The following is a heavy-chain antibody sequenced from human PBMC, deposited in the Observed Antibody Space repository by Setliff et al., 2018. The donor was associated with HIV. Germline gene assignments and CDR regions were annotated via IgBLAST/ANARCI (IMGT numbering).Heavy chain of an antibody. J-gene: IGHJ3*02. V-gene: IGHV3-9*01. D-gene: IGHD1-26*01. Sequence: PGGSLRLSCVASGFTFDDYAMHWVRQAPGKGLEWVSGIKWNGGTMIYADSVKGRFTISRDNVKSSLFLQMYSLRTEDTALYFCARDRGRPDSFDIWGQGTMVTVSS. CDR2: IKWNGGTM. CDR3: ARDRGRPDSFDI. CDR1: GFTFDDYA.